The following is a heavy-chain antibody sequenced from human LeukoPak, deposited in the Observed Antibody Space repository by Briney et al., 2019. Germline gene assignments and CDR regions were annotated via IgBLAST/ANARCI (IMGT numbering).Heavy chain of an antibody. CDR2: ISWNSGSI. CDR3: AKDVQEGGWLYYFDY. CDR1: GFTFDDYA. D-gene: IGHD6-19*01. V-gene: IGHV3-9*01. J-gene: IGHJ4*02. Sequence: TGGSLRLSCAASGFTFDDYAMHWVRQAPGKGLEWVSGISWNSGSIGYADSVKGRFTISRDDAKNSLYLQMNSLRAEDTALYYCAKDVQEGGWLYYFDYWGQGTLVTVSS.